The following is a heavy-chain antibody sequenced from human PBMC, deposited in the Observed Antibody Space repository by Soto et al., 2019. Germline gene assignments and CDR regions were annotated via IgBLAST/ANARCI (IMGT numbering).Heavy chain of an antibody. CDR1: GDSVSSNSAA. J-gene: IGHJ4*02. CDR3: ARAWFGPAGAFFDY. CDR2: TYYRSNWRN. V-gene: IGHV6-1*01. Sequence: QVQLQQSGPGLVKPSQTLSLTCAISGDSVSSNSAAWNWIRQSPSRGLEWLGRTYYRSNWRNDYAVSVRSRITINPDTSKNQFSLQLNSMTPEDTAVYYCARAWFGPAGAFFDYWCQGTLVTVSS. D-gene: IGHD6-13*01.